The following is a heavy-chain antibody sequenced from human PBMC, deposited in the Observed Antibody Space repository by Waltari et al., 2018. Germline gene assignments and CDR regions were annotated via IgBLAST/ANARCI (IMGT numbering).Heavy chain of an antibody. D-gene: IGHD6-13*01. J-gene: IGHJ4*02. Sequence: QVQLVQSGAEVKKPGASVKVSCKVSGYTLTELSMHWVRQAPGKGLEWMGGCEPEDGETIYAQKFQGRVTMTEDTSTDTAYMELSSLRSEDTAVYYCATAQSGSWSSDYWGQGTLVTVSS. CDR2: CEPEDGET. V-gene: IGHV1-24*01. CDR3: ATAQSGSWSSDY. CDR1: GYTLTELS.